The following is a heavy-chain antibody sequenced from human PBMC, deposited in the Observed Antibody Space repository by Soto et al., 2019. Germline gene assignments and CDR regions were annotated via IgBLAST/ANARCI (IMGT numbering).Heavy chain of an antibody. J-gene: IGHJ6*04. CDR2: IYYSGST. CDR3: AKDPFSITFFGVNGMDV. D-gene: IGHD3-3*01. V-gene: IGHV4-30-4*01. Sequence: QVQLQESGPGLVKPSQTLSLTCTVSGGSISSGDYYWSWIRQPPGKGLEWIGYIYYSGSTYYNPSLKSRVTISVDPSKNQSPLKLGSVTAADAAVYYCAKDPFSITFFGVNGMDVWGKGTTVTVSS. CDR1: GGSISSGDYY.